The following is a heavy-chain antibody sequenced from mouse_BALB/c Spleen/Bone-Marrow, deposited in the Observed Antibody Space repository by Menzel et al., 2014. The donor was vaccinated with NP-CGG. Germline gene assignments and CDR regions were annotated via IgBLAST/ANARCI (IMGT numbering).Heavy chain of an antibody. CDR1: GNSVTSGYY. CDR3: AREDYGNYDYFDY. V-gene: IGHV3-6*02. CDR2: ISYDGNN. Sequence: EVKLVESGPGLVKPSQSLSLTCSVTGNSVTSGYYWNWIRQFPGNKLEWMGYISYDGNNNYNPSLKNRISITRDTSKNHFFLKLNSVTTEDTATYYCAREDYGNYDYFDYWGQGTTLTVSS. D-gene: IGHD2-1*01. J-gene: IGHJ2*01.